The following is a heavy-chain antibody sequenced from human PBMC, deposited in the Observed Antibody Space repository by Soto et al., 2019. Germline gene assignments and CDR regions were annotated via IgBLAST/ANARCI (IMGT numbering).Heavy chain of an antibody. V-gene: IGHV3-11*06. CDR1: GFPFSDYY. CDR3: VRDISPNNFASGSYTF. J-gene: IGHJ4*02. D-gene: IGHD3-10*01. Sequence: QVQLVESGGGLVKPGGSLRLSCAASGFPFSDYYMTWIRQAPGKGLDWVSYISSSGTYTHFADSVKGRFTISRDNAKNSLYLQMHSLRPADTAVYYCVRDISPNNFASGSYTFWGQGILVTVSS. CDR2: ISSSGTYT.